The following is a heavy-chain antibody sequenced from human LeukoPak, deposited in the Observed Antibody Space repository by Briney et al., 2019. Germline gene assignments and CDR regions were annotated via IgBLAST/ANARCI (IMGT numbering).Heavy chain of an antibody. Sequence: SETLSFTCTVSGGSISSYYWSWIRQPPGKSLEWIGYIYHSGSTYYNPSLKSRVTISVDRSKNQFSLKLSSVTAADTAVYYCARDPRYGSGDAFDIWGQGTMVTVSS. CDR2: IYHSGST. CDR3: ARDPRYGSGDAFDI. CDR1: GGSISSYY. D-gene: IGHD3-10*01. J-gene: IGHJ3*02. V-gene: IGHV4-59*12.